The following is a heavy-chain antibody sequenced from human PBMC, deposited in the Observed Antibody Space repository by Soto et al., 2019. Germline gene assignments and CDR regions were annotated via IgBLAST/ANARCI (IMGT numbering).Heavy chain of an antibody. Sequence: SETLSLTCTVSGGSISSGSYYWGWIRQPPGKGLEWIGSIYYSGSTYYNPSLKSRVTISVDTSKNQFSLKLSSVTAADTAVYYCARRGLGNWFDPWGQGTLVTVSS. V-gene: IGHV4-39*01. CDR3: ARRGLGNWFDP. CDR2: IYYSGST. J-gene: IGHJ5*02. D-gene: IGHD6-19*01. CDR1: GGSISSGSYY.